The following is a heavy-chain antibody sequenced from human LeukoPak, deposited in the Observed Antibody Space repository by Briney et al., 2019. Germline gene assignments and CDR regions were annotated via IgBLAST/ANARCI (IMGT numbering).Heavy chain of an antibody. Sequence: GASVKVSCKASGYTFTSYGISWVRQAPGQGLEWMGWISAYNGNANYAQKLQGRVNMATDTSTSTAYMELRSLRSDDTAVYYCARGGCSSTSCRFPVPRPYWFDPWGQGTLVTVSS. J-gene: IGHJ5*02. D-gene: IGHD2-2*01. CDR3: ARGGCSSTSCRFPVPRPYWFDP. V-gene: IGHV1-18*01. CDR2: ISAYNGNA. CDR1: GYTFTSYG.